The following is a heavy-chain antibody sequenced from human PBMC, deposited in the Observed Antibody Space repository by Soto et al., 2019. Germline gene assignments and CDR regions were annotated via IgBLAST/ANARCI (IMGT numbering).Heavy chain of an antibody. Sequence: QVQLVESGGGVVQPGRSLRLSCAASGFTFSSYGMHWVRQAPGKGLEWVAVISYDGSNKYYADSVKGRFTISRDNSKNTLYLQMNSLRAEDTAVYYCANRTSIVVVVAATSNWFDPWGQGTLVTVSS. V-gene: IGHV3-30*18. CDR3: ANRTSIVVVVAATSNWFDP. D-gene: IGHD2-15*01. CDR2: ISYDGSNK. CDR1: GFTFSSYG. J-gene: IGHJ5*02.